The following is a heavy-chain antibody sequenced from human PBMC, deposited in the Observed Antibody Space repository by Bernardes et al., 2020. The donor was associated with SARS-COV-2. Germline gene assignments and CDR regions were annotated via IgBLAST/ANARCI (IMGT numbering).Heavy chain of an antibody. V-gene: IGHV3-30-3*01. Sequence: GGSLRLSCAASGFTFSSYAMHWVRQAPGKGLEWVAVISYDGSNKYYADSVKGRFTISRDNSKNTLYLQMNSLRAEDTAVYYCARWVGAAYGMDVWGQGTTVTVSS. D-gene: IGHD1-26*01. CDR3: ARWVGAAYGMDV. CDR1: GFTFSSYA. CDR2: ISYDGSNK. J-gene: IGHJ6*02.